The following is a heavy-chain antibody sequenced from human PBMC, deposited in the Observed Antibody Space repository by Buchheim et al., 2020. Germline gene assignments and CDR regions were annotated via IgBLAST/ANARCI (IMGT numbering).Heavy chain of an antibody. J-gene: IGHJ4*02. Sequence: QLQLQESGPGLVKPSETLSLTCTVSGGSISSSSYYWGWIRQPPGKGLEWIGSIYYSGSTYYNPSLKSRVTISVDTSKNQFSLKLSSVTAADTAVYYCRVTYYDFWSGFYYFDYWGQGTL. V-gene: IGHV4-39*01. CDR1: GGSISSSSYY. CDR2: IYYSGST. D-gene: IGHD3-3*01. CDR3: RVTYYDFWSGFYYFDY.